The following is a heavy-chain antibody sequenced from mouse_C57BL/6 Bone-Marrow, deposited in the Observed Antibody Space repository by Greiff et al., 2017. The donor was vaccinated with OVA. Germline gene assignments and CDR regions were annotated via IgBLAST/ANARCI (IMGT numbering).Heavy chain of an antibody. CDR2: IYPGSGGT. V-gene: IGHV1-55*01. CDR1: GYTFTSYW. CDR3: AREGYGYYVGFAY. J-gene: IGHJ3*01. Sequence: QVQLQQPGAELVKPGASVKMSCKASGYTFTSYWITWVKQRPGQGLEWLGDIYPGSGGTNYTEKFKSKATLTVDTSYSTAYMQLSSLTSEDSEVXDGAREGYGYYVGFAYWGQGTLVTVSA. D-gene: IGHD2-3*01.